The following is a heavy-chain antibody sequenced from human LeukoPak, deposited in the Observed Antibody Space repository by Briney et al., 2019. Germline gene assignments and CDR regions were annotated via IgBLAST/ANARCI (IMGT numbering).Heavy chain of an antibody. Sequence: ESLKISCKGSGYSFTSYWIGWVRQMPGKGLEWMGIIYPGDSDTRYSPSFQGQVTISADKSISTAYLQWSSLKASDTAMYYCARRPYCSSTSCYVAVAFDIWSQGTMVTVSS. V-gene: IGHV5-51*01. CDR2: IYPGDSDT. CDR3: ARRPYCSSTSCYVAVAFDI. J-gene: IGHJ3*02. CDR1: GYSFTSYW. D-gene: IGHD2-2*01.